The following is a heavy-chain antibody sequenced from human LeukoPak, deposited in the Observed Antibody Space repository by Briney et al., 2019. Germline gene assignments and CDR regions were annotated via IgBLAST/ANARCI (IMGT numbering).Heavy chain of an antibody. CDR1: GFTFSDYY. CDR2: ISGGSDYT. CDR3: ARGGITASTRSD. Sequence: GGSLRLSCAASGFTFSDYYMSWIRQAPGKGLEWVSYISGGSDYTNYADSVKGRFIISRDNAKNSAYLQMNTLRAEDTAVYYCARGGITASTRSDWGQGTLVTVSS. V-gene: IGHV3-11*06. D-gene: IGHD1-7*01. J-gene: IGHJ4*02.